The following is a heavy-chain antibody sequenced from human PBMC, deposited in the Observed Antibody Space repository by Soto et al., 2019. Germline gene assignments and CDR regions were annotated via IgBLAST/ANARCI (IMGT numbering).Heavy chain of an antibody. V-gene: IGHV1-69*13. D-gene: IGHD3-22*01. CDR2: IIPILGTA. CDR1: GGTFSSYA. CDR3: ARSIQMMSYYDSSGAGNNWFDP. Sequence: SVKVSCKAAGGTFSSYAISWVRQAPGQGLEWMGGIIPILGTANYAQKFQGRVTITADESTSTAYMELSSLRSEDTAVYYCARSIQMMSYYDSSGAGNNWFDPWGQG. J-gene: IGHJ5*02.